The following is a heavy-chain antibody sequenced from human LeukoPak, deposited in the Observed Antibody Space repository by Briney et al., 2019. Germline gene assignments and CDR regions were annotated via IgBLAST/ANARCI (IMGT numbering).Heavy chain of an antibody. CDR1: GGSISSGGYY. V-gene: IGHV4-31*03. Sequence: SETLSLTCTVSGGSISSGGYYWSWIRQHPGKGLEWIGYIYYSGSTYYNPSLKSRVTISVDTSRNQFSLKLSSVTAADTAVYYCARLDSSGYLYYFDYWGQGTLVTVSS. CDR3: ARLDSSGYLYYFDY. D-gene: IGHD3-22*01. CDR2: IYYSGST. J-gene: IGHJ4*02.